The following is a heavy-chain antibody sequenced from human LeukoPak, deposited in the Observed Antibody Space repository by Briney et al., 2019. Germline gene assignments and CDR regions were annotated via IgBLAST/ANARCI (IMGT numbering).Heavy chain of an antibody. D-gene: IGHD6-19*01. CDR3: ARHGNSGWYVY. CDR1: GGSISYYY. Sequence: SETLSLTCTVSGGSISYYYWSWIRQPPGKGLEWIGYIYYTGSTNYNPSLKSRLIISVETSKNQSSLKLNSVTAADTAVYYCARHGNSGWYVYWGQGTLVTVSS. V-gene: IGHV4-59*08. J-gene: IGHJ4*02. CDR2: IYYTGST.